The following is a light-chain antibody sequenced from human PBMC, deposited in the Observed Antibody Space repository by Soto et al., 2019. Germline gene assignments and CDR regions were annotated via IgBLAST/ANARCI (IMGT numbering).Light chain of an antibody. Sequence: EIVLTQSPATLSLSPGERATLSCRASQSVSSSYLAWYQQQPGQAPRLLIYATSIRATAIPGRFSGSGSGTDFTLTISRLEPEDFAVYYCQQYGSSSWTFGQGTKVEIK. J-gene: IGKJ1*01. CDR2: ATS. CDR1: QSVSSSY. CDR3: QQYGSSSWT. V-gene: IGKV3-20*01.